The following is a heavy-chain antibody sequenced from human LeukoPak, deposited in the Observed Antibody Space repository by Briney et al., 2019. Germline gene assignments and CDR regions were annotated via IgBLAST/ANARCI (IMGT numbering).Heavy chain of an antibody. J-gene: IGHJ4*02. CDR2: FDPEDGET. V-gene: IGHV1-24*01. CDR3: ATAGEADYYGSGSYYTFDY. Sequence: ASVKVSCKVSGYTLTELSMHWVRQAPGKGLEWMGGFDPEDGETIYAQKFQGRVTMTEDTSTDTAYMELSSLRSEDTAVYYCATAGEADYYGSGSYYTFDYWGQGTLVTVSS. D-gene: IGHD3-10*01. CDR1: GYTLTELS.